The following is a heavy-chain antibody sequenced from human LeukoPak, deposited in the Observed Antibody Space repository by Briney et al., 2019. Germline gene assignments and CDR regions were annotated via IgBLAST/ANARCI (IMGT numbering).Heavy chain of an antibody. V-gene: IGHV3-23*01. D-gene: IGHD4-23*01. CDR2: ISGSAGST. CDR1: VFTVSSYA. Sequence: GGSLRLSCASSVFTVSSYAMSWVRQPPGRGLEWVSAISGSAGSTYYADSVKGRFTISRDNSKNTLYLQMNSLRAEDTAVYYCAKEKEVTPSDAFDIWGQGTMVTVSS. CDR3: AKEKEVTPSDAFDI. J-gene: IGHJ3*02.